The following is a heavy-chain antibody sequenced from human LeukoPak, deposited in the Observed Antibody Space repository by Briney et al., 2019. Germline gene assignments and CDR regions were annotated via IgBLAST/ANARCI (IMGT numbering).Heavy chain of an antibody. CDR1: GESFSGYY. J-gene: IGHJ4*02. CDR2: INHSGST. CDR3: ARGGGDYGGNPFDY. D-gene: IGHD4-23*01. Sequence: SETLSLTCAVYGESFSGYYWSWIRQPPGKGLEWIGEINHSGSTNYNPSLKSRVTISVDTSKNQFSLKLSSVTAADTAVYYCARGGGDYGGNPFDYWGQGTLVTVSS. V-gene: IGHV4-34*01.